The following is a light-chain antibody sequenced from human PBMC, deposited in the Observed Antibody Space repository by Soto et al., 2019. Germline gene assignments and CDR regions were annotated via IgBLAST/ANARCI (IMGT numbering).Light chain of an antibody. CDR1: QTVGSN. V-gene: IGKV3-20*01. Sequence: VMTQSPATLSVPPGDRATLSCRASQTVGSNLAWYQQNPGQAPRLLICGASNRATGIPDRFSGSGSGTDFTLTISRLEHEDFAVYYCQQYGSPGTFGQGTKVDIK. CDR2: GAS. J-gene: IGKJ1*01. CDR3: QQYGSPGT.